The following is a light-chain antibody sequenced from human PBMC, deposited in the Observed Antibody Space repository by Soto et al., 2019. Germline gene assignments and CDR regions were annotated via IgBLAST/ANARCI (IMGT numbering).Light chain of an antibody. CDR3: QSFDSSLRVYV. Sequence: QSVLAQLPSVSGAPGQRVTISCTGSSSNFGAGYEVHWYKQLPGAAPTLVIFNNLNRPSGVPERFSGSKSGTSASRVISGLQAEDEADYYCQSFDSSLRVYVFGSGTKVTVL. CDR2: NNL. CDR1: SSNFGAGYE. J-gene: IGLJ1*01. V-gene: IGLV1-40*01.